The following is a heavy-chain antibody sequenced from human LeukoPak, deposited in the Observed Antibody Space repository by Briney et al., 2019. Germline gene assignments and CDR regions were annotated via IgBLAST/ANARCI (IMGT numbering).Heavy chain of an antibody. Sequence: GGSLRLSCVASGFIIRDYAMHWVRQAPGKGLEWMAIISHDGTNEYHADSVKGRFTISRDNSKNTLYLQMNSLIPEDTAVYLCARDFGGLRWNYYFDYWGQGTLVTVSS. V-gene: IGHV3-30*04. CDR3: ARDFGGLRWNYYFDY. CDR1: GFIIRDYA. D-gene: IGHD4-23*01. J-gene: IGHJ4*02. CDR2: ISHDGTNE.